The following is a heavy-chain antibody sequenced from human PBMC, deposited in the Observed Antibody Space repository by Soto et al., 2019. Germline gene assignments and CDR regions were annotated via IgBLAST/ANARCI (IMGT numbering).Heavy chain of an antibody. V-gene: IGHV3-33*01. CDR3: ARDPLAADAARVDWYFDL. Sequence: QVQLVESGGGVVQPGRSLRLSCAASGFTFSSYGMHWVRQAPGKGLEWVAVIWYDGSNKYYADSVKGRFTISRDNSKNTLYLQMNSLRAEDTAVYYCARDPLAADAARVDWYFDLWGRGTLVTVSS. D-gene: IGHD6-13*01. J-gene: IGHJ2*01. CDR2: IWYDGSNK. CDR1: GFTFSSYG.